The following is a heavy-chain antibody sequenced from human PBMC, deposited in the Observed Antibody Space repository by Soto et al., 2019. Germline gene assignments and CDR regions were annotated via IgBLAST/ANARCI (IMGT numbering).Heavy chain of an antibody. J-gene: IGHJ3*02. V-gene: IGHV3-53*04. CDR1: GFTVSSNY. Sequence: GGSLRLSCAASGFTVSSNYMSWVRQAPGKGLEWVSVIFTGGSTYYADSVKGRFTISRHSSKNTVYLQMNSLRAEDTAVYYCARDRYSSGWLDAFDIWGQGTMVTVSS. D-gene: IGHD6-19*01. CDR3: ARDRYSSGWLDAFDI. CDR2: IFTGGST.